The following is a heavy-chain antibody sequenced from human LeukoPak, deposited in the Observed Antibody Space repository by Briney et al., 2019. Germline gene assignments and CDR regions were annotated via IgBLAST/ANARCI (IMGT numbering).Heavy chain of an antibody. D-gene: IGHD3-22*01. CDR3: AKDRRLKYYYDSSGYAFDI. CDR1: GFTFSSYS. Sequence: GGSLRLSCAASGFTFSSYSMNWVRQAPGKGLEWVAVISYDGSNKYYADSVKGRFTISRDNSKNTLYLQMNSLRAEDTAVYYCAKDRRLKYYYDSSGYAFDIWGQGTMVTVSS. J-gene: IGHJ3*02. CDR2: ISYDGSNK. V-gene: IGHV3-30*18.